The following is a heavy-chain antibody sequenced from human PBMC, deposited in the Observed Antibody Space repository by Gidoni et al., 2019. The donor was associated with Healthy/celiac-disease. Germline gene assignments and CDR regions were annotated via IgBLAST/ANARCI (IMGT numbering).Heavy chain of an antibody. Sequence: QVQLVESGGGVVQPGRSLRLSCAASGFTFSSYGMHWVRQAPGKGLEWVAVISYDGSNKYYADSVKGRFTISRDNSKNTLYLQMNSLRAEDTAVYYCAREGKDIVVVVAANYYYYGMDVWGQGTTVTVSS. J-gene: IGHJ6*02. V-gene: IGHV3-30*03. D-gene: IGHD2-15*01. CDR2: ISYDGSNK. CDR3: AREGKDIVVVVAANYYYYGMDV. CDR1: GFTFSSYG.